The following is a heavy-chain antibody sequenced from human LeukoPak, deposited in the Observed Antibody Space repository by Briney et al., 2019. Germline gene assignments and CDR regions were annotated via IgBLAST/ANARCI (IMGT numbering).Heavy chain of an antibody. D-gene: IGHD3-22*01. CDR2: IKQDGSEK. J-gene: IGHJ4*02. V-gene: IGHV3-7*03. CDR3: AKDLSLVHDYYYGSSGYYYRYYFDY. Sequence: GGSLRLSCAASGFTFSSYWMSWVRQAPGKGLEWVANIKQDGSEKYYVDSVKGRFTISRDNSKNTLYLQMNSLRAEDTAVYYCAKDLSLVHDYYYGSSGYYYRYYFDYWGQGTLVTVSS. CDR1: GFTFSSYW.